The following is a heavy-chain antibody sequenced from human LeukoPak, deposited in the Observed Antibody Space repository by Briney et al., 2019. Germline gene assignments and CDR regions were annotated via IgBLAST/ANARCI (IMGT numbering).Heavy chain of an antibody. CDR3: ARRGYCSSTSCYGYYYYGMDV. CDR2: INHSGST. Sequence: SETLSLTCAVYGGSFSGYYWSWIRQPPGKGLEWIGEINHSGSTNYNPSLKSRVTISVDTSKNQFSLKLSSVTAVDTAVYYCARRGYCSSTSCYGYYYYGMDVWGQGTTVTVSS. J-gene: IGHJ6*02. V-gene: IGHV4-34*01. D-gene: IGHD2-2*03. CDR1: GGSFSGYY.